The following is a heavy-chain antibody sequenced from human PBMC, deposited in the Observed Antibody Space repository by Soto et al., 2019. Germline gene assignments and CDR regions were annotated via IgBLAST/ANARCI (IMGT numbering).Heavy chain of an antibody. CDR3: ARLSEYYYDSSGYYADI. V-gene: IGHV5-51*01. J-gene: IGHJ3*02. CDR1: GYSFTSYW. D-gene: IGHD3-22*01. Sequence: PGESLKISCKGSGYSFTSYWIGWVRQMPGKGLEWMGIIYPGDSDTRYSPSFQGQVTISADKSISTAYLQWSSLKASDTAMYYCARLSEYYYDSSGYYADIWGQGTMVTLSS. CDR2: IYPGDSDT.